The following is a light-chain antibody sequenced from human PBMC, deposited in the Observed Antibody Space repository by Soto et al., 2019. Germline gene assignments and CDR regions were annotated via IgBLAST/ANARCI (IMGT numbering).Light chain of an antibody. Sequence: QSALARPASVSGSPGQSITISCTGTSSDVGGYNYVSWYQQHPGKAPKLMIYDVSNRPSGVSNRFSGSKSGNTASLTISGLQAEDEGDYYCSSYTSSSNLYVFGTGTKVTVL. V-gene: IGLV2-14*01. CDR2: DVS. J-gene: IGLJ1*01. CDR1: SSDVGGYNY. CDR3: SSYTSSSNLYV.